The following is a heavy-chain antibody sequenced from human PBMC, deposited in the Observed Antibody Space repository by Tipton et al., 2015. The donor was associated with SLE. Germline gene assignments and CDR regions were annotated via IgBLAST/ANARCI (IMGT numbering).Heavy chain of an antibody. Sequence: SLRLSCAASGFTFSSYAMHWVRQAPGKGLEWVAVISYDGSNKYYADSVKGRFTISRDNSKNTLYLQMNSLRAEDTAVYYCARVLVWEYFHLWGRGALVTVSS. CDR2: ISYDGSNK. V-gene: IGHV3-30*04. D-gene: IGHD3-16*01. J-gene: IGHJ2*01. CDR3: ARVLVWEYFHL. CDR1: GFTFSSYA.